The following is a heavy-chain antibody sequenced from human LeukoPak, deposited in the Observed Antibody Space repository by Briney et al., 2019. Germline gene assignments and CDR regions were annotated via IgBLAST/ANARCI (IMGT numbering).Heavy chain of an antibody. V-gene: IGHV4-59*01. CDR3: ARGRSNYYGMDV. CDR1: DGSINSYY. J-gene: IGHJ6*02. Sequence: SETLSLTCSVSDGSINSYYWNWIRRPPGKGLEWIGYIYYNGNTNYSPSLKSRVTMSVDTSKNLFSLKVSSVTAADTAVYYCARGRSNYYGMDVWGQGTTVTISS. D-gene: IGHD1-26*01. CDR2: IYYNGNT.